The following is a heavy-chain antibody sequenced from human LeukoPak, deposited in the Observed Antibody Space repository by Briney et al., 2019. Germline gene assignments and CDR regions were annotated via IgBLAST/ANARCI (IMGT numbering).Heavy chain of an antibody. CDR2: IYYSGST. CDR3: ARGCSGGSCYDAFDI. J-gene: IGHJ3*02. CDR1: GGSISSYY. V-gene: IGHV4-59*12. Sequence: SETLSLTCTVSGGSISSYYWSWIRQPPGKGLEWIGYIYYSGSTNYNPSLKGRVTISVDTSKNQFSLKLSSVTAADTAVYYCARGCSGGSCYDAFDIWGQGTMVTVSS. D-gene: IGHD2-15*01.